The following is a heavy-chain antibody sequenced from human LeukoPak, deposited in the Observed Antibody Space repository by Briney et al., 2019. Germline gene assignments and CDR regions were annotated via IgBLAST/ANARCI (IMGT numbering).Heavy chain of an antibody. CDR1: GGTFSSYA. V-gene: IGHV1-69*06. D-gene: IGHD3-3*01. J-gene: IGHJ3*02. CDR2: IIPIFGTA. CDR3: VCGGVYDFSPRGAFDI. Sequence: SVKVSCKASGGTFSSYAISWVRQAPGQGLEWMGGIIPIFGTANYAQKFQGRVTITADKSTSTAYMELSSLRSEDTAVYYCVCGGVYDFSPRGAFDIWGQGTMVTVSS.